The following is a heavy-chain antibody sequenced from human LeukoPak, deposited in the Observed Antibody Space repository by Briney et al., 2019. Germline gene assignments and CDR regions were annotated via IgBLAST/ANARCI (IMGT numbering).Heavy chain of an antibody. D-gene: IGHD6-13*01. J-gene: IGHJ4*02. V-gene: IGHV1-2*02. Sequence: GASVKVSCKASGYTFTGYYMHWVRQAPGQGLEWVGWINPNSGGANYAQKFQGRVTMTRDTSNSTAYMELSRLRSDDTAVYYCARKSSSWSLDYWGQGTLVTVSS. CDR2: INPNSGGA. CDR1: GYTFTGYY. CDR3: ARKSSSWSLDY.